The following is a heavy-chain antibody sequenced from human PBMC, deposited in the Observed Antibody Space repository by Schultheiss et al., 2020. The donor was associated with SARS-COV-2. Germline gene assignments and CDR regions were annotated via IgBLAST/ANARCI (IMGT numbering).Heavy chain of an antibody. CDR1: GGSFSGYY. J-gene: IGHJ4*02. D-gene: IGHD6-19*01. CDR3: ARDGIAVADY. CDR2: INHSGST. V-gene: IGHV4-34*01. Sequence: SQTLSLTCAVYGGSFSGYYWSWIRQPPGKGLEWIGEINHSGSTNYNPSLKSRVTISVDTSKNQFSLKLSSVTAADTAVYYCARDGIAVADYWGQGTLVTVSS.